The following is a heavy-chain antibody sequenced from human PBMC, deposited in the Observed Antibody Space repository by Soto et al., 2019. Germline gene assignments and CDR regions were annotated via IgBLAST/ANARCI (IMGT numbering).Heavy chain of an antibody. J-gene: IGHJ6*02. Sequence: PSETLSLTCTVSGGSISSISNHYCSWIRQPPGKGLEWIGYISYSGYTSYNPSLKSRVTISVDTSKNQFSLNLSSVTAADTAVYYCARVSGSYYYGMDVWGQGTTVTVSS. CDR1: GGSISSISNHY. CDR2: ISYSGYT. CDR3: ARVSGSYYYGMDV. D-gene: IGHD1-26*01. V-gene: IGHV4-61*05.